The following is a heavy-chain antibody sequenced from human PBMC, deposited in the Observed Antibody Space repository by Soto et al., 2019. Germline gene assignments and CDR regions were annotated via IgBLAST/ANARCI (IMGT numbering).Heavy chain of an antibody. Sequence: GASVKVSCKASGYTFTSYGISWVLQAPGQGLEWMGWISAYNGNTNYAQKLQGRVTMTTDTSTSTAYMELRSLRSGDTAVYYCATERGVFYGMDVWGQGTTVTVSS. J-gene: IGHJ6*02. CDR1: GYTFTSYG. D-gene: IGHD3-16*01. V-gene: IGHV1-18*04. CDR3: ATERGVFYGMDV. CDR2: ISAYNGNT.